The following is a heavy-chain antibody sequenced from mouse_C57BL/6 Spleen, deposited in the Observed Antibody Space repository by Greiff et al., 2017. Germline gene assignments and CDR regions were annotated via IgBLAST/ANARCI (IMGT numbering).Heavy chain of an antibody. Sequence: QLQESGAELAKPGASAKLSCKASRYTLTSYWMYPVNQRPGQGLEWIGYINPCSGYTKYNQKFKDKATLTADKSSSTAYMQLSSLTDEDSTVYYGARTTVVAYWYLDVWSTGTTVTGSS. V-gene: IGHV1-7*01. J-gene: IGHJ1*03. D-gene: IGHD1-1*01. CDR1: RYTLTSYW. CDR3: ARTTVVAYWYLDV. CDR2: INPCSGYT.